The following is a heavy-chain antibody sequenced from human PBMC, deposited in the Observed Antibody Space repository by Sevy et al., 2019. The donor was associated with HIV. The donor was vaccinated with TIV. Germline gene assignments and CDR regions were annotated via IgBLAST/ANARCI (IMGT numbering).Heavy chain of an antibody. CDR2: ISDDSRYI. D-gene: IGHD3-3*01. J-gene: IGHJ4*01. CDR3: ARDFTIFGVVSGIDY. CDR1: GFNFRTYS. Sequence: GESLKISCAASGFNFRTYSMNWVRQAPGKGLEWLSSISDDSRYIYYSDSVKGRFTISRANAKNLLFLQMNNLRVEDTAIYYCARDFTIFGVVSGIDYWGQVNLVTVSS. V-gene: IGHV3-21*04.